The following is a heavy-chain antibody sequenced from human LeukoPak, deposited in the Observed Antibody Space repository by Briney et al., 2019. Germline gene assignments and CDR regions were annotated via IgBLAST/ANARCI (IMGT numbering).Heavy chain of an antibody. J-gene: IGHJ4*02. CDR3: ARDLIAVAESHFDY. V-gene: IGHV3-7*01. CDR1: GFTFSSNW. Sequence: GGSLRLSCAASGFTFSSNWMSWVRQAPGKGLEWAANIKQDGSEKYYVDSVKGRFTISRDNAKNSLYLQMNSLRAEDTAVYYCARDLIAVAESHFDYWGQGTLVTVAS. CDR2: IKQDGSEK. D-gene: IGHD6-19*01.